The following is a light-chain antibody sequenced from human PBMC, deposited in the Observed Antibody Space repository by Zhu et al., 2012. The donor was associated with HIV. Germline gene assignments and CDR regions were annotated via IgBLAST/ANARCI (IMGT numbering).Light chain of an antibody. V-gene: IGKV3-11*01. CDR2: DAS. J-gene: IGKJ4*01. CDR3: QQRVNWPLA. CDR1: RSVSSF. Sequence: IVLTQSPATLSLSPGERATVSCRASRSVSSFLAWYQQQPGQAPRLLIYDASKRAAGIPPRFSGSGSGTDFTLTISSLGPEDFALYYCQQRVNWPLAFGGGTKVEIK.